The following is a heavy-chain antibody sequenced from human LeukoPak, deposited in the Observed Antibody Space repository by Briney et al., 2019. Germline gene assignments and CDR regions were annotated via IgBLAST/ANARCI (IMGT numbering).Heavy chain of an antibody. V-gene: IGHV4-59*08. CDR2: IYYSGST. Sequence: SETLSLTCTVSGGSISSYYWSWIRQPPGKGLGWIGYIYYSGSTNYNPSLKSRVTISVDTSKNQFSLKLSSVTAADTAVYYCARPQGYCSSTSCYHWFDPWGQGTLVTVSS. J-gene: IGHJ5*02. CDR3: ARPQGYCSSTSCYHWFDP. CDR1: GGSISSYY. D-gene: IGHD2-2*01.